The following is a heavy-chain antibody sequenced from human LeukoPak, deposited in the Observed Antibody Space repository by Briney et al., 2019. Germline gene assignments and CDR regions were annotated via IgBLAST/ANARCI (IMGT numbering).Heavy chain of an antibody. CDR3: ASYGGYSYGFPD. D-gene: IGHD5-18*01. CDR1: GASISSYY. Sequence: PSETLSLTCTVSGASISSYYWSWIRQPAGKGLEWIGRIYTSGSTNYNPSLKSRVTMSVDTSKNHFSLKVNSVTPADTAVYYCASYGGYSYGFPDWGQGTLVTVSS. CDR2: IYTSGST. J-gene: IGHJ4*02. V-gene: IGHV4-4*07.